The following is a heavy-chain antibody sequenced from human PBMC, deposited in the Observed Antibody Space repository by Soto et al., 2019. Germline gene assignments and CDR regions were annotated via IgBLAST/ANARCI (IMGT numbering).Heavy chain of an antibody. CDR2: IIPIFGTA. CDR3: AAPSFFSYKGYFDY. Sequence: SVKVSCKASGGIFSSYAISWVRQAPGQGLEWMGGIIPIFGTANYAQKFQGRVTIIADKSTSTAYMELSSLRSEDTAVYYCAAPSFFSYKGYFDYWGQGTLVTVSS. D-gene: IGHD1-1*01. CDR1: GGIFSSYA. V-gene: IGHV1-69*06. J-gene: IGHJ4*02.